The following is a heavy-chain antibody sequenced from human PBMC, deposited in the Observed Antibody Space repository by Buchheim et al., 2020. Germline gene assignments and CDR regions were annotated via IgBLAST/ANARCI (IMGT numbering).Heavy chain of an antibody. V-gene: IGHV3-33*01. CDR2: IWYDGSNK. Sequence: QVQLVESGGGVVQPGRSLRLSCAASGFTFSSYGMHWVRQAPGKGLEWVAVIWYDGSNKYYADSVKGRFTISRDNSKNTLYLQMNSLRAEDTAVYYCARDLSNYYDSSGYFAYWGHGTL. CDR3: ARDLSNYYDSSGYFAY. CDR1: GFTFSSYG. D-gene: IGHD3-22*01. J-gene: IGHJ4*01.